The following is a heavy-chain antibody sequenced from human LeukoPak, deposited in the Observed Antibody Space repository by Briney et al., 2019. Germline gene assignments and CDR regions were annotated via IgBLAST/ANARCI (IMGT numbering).Heavy chain of an antibody. CDR3: ANLHPGYCGGGSCYSFDWFDP. CDR1: GGTFSSYA. J-gene: IGHJ5*02. V-gene: IGHV1-69*05. CDR2: IIPIFGTA. D-gene: IGHD2-15*01. Sequence: SVKVSCKASGGTFSSYAISWVRQAPGQGLEWMGRIIPIFGTANYAQKFQGRVTITTDESTSTAYMELSSLRSEDTAVYYCANLHPGYCGGGSCYSFDWFDPWGQGTLVTVSS.